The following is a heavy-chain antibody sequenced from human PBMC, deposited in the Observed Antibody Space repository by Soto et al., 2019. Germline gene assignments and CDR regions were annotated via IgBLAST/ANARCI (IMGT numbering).Heavy chain of an antibody. V-gene: IGHV1-18*01. CDR1: DYTFTSYG. Sequence: QVHLVQSGAEVKKPGASVKVSCKASDYTFTSYGTTWVRQAPGQGLERMGWISAHHGNTDYAQKLQGRVIVTRDTYTSTANMEQRSLRSDGRAVYDCERGRYGDNWGQGALVTGSS. D-gene: IGHD1-1*01. CDR3: ERGRYGDN. CDR2: ISAHHGNT. J-gene: IGHJ4*02.